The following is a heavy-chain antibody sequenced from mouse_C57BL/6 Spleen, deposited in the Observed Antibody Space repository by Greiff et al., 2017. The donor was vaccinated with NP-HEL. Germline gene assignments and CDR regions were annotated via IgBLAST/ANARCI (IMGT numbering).Heavy chain of an antibody. J-gene: IGHJ2*01. CDR1: GYSITSGYY. CDR2: ISYDGSN. D-gene: IGHD2-3*01. V-gene: IGHV3-6*01. CDR3: ANDGYYFDY. Sequence: VQLQQSGPGLVKPSQSLSLTCSVTGYSITSGYYWNWIRQFPGNKLEWMGYISYDGSNNYNPSLKNRISITRDTSKNQFFLKLNSVTTEDTATYYCANDGYYFDYWGQGTTLTVSS.